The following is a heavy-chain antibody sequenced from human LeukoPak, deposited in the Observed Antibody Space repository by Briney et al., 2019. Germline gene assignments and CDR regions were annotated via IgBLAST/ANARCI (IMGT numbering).Heavy chain of an antibody. Sequence: GGSLRLSCAASGFTFSSYWMSWVRQAPGKGLERVANIKQDGSEKYYVDSVKGRFTISRDNAKNSLYLQMNSLRAEDTAVYYCARDQGSGINYYYYYMDVWGKGTTVTVSS. J-gene: IGHJ6*03. V-gene: IGHV3-7*01. D-gene: IGHD3-10*01. CDR1: GFTFSSYW. CDR3: ARDQGSGINYYYYYMDV. CDR2: IKQDGSEK.